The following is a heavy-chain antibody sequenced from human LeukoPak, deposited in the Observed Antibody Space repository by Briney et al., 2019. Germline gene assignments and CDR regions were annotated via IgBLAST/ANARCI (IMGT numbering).Heavy chain of an antibody. CDR1: GYTFTSYG. D-gene: IGHD4-23*01. J-gene: IGHJ4*02. V-gene: IGHV1-18*01. CDR2: ISAYDGNT. Sequence: GASVKVSCKASGYTFTSYGISWVRQAPGQGLEWMGWISAYDGNTNYAQKLQGRVTMTTDTSTSTAYMELRSLRSDDTAVYYCARGSNIYTTVVTPIDYWGQGTLVTVSS. CDR3: ARGSNIYTTVVTPIDY.